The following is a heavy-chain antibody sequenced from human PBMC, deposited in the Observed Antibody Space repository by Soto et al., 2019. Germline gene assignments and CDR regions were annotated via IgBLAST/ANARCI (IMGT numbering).Heavy chain of an antibody. CDR3: ARDGCGGDCPNDY. Sequence: QVQLVESGGGVVQPGRSLRLSCAASGFTFSSSGMHWVRQAPGKGLEWVAVIWYDGSNKYYADSVKGRFTISRDNSKNTLYLQMNSLRAEDTAVYYCARDGCGGDCPNDYWGQGTLVTVSS. D-gene: IGHD2-21*02. J-gene: IGHJ4*02. CDR2: IWYDGSNK. V-gene: IGHV3-33*01. CDR1: GFTFSSSG.